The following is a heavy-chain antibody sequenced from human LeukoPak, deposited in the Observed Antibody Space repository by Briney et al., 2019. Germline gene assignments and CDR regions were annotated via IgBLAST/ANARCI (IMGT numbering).Heavy chain of an antibody. D-gene: IGHD3-16*02. CDR1: GFTFSSYD. CDR3: ARDTRLRLGELSPDAFDI. CDR2: ISSNGGST. V-gene: IGHV3-64*01. J-gene: IGHJ3*02. Sequence: GGSLRLSCAASGFTFSSYDMYWVRQTPGKGLGYVSAISSNGGSTYYASSVKGRFTISRDNSKNTLHLQMGSLRAEDMAVYYCARDTRLRLGELSPDAFDIWGQGTMVTVSS.